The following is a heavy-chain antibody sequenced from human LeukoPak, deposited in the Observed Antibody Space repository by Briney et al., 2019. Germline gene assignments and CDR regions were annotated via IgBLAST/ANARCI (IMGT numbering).Heavy chain of an antibody. CDR3: AREGSGFLDY. CDR1: GGSISSYY. D-gene: IGHD6-19*01. J-gene: IGHJ4*02. V-gene: IGHV4-59*01. CDR2: IYYSGST. Sequence: SETLSLTCTVSGGSISSYYWSWIRQPPGKGLEWIGYIYYSGSTNYNPSLKSRVTISVDTSKNQFSLKLSSVTAADTAVYYCAREGSGFLDYWGQGTLVTVSS.